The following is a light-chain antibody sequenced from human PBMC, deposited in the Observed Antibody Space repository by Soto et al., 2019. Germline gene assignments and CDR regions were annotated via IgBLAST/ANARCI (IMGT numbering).Light chain of an antibody. CDR2: GAS. J-gene: IGKJ5*01. CDR1: QSVSSN. Sequence: EIVMTQSPATLSVSPGARATLSCRASQSVSSNLAWYQQEPAQAPTLXXYGASTRATGIPARFSGSGSGTEFTLTISSLQSEDFAVYYCQQYNNWPRITFGQGTRLEIK. CDR3: QQYNNWPRIT. V-gene: IGKV3D-15*01.